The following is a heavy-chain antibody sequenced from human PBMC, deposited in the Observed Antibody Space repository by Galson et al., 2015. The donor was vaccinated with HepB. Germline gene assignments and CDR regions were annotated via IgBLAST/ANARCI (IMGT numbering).Heavy chain of an antibody. V-gene: IGHV3-11*01. CDR1: RLPFSDYY. D-gene: IGHD6-13*01. J-gene: IGHJ4*02. CDR2: ISSDGTTT. CDR3: AFLPAGIGSLDY. Sequence: SLRLSCAASRLPFSDYYMNWIRQAPGKGLEWLSYISSDGTTTFHADSVKGRFTISRDNAKNSLYLQMNSLRADDTAVYYCAFLPAGIGSLDYWGQGVLVTVSS.